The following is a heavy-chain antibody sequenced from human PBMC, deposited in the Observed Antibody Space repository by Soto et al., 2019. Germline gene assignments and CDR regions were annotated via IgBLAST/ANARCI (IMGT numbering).Heavy chain of an antibody. CDR1: GFTFSSYG. J-gene: IGHJ4*02. V-gene: IGHV3-33*01. D-gene: IGHD5-18*01. Sequence: GGSLRLSCAASGFTFSSYGMHWVRQAPGKGLEWVAVIWYDGSNKYYADSVKGRFTIPRDNSKNTLYLQMNSLRAEDTAVYYCARDGYNYVAAYYFDYWGQGTLVTVSS. CDR3: ARDGYNYVAAYYFDY. CDR2: IWYDGSNK.